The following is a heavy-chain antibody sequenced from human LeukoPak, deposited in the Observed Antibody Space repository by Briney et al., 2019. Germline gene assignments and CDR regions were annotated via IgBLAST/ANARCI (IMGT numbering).Heavy chain of an antibody. J-gene: IGHJ4*02. D-gene: IGHD2-8*02. CDR3: AKGYPYWAYFDY. V-gene: IGHV3-23*01. Sequence: PGGSLRLSCPASGFTFSSYVMSWVRQAPGKGPEWVSVITGSGASTYYADSVKGRFTISRDNSRNTVYLQMSRLGAEDTAVYYCAKGYPYWAYFDYWGQGTLVAVSS. CDR2: ITGSGAST. CDR1: GFTFSSYV.